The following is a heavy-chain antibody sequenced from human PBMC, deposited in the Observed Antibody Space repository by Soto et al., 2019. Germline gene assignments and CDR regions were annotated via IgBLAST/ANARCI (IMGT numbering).Heavy chain of an antibody. CDR2: INHSGST. D-gene: IGHD2-2*01. CDR1: CGSFSGYY. CDR3: ARGLPLRYCSSTSCYGTLRGGHNWFDP. Sequence: PSETLSLTCAVYCGSFSGYYWSWIRQPPGKGLEWIGEINHSGSTNYNPSLKSRVTISVDTSKNQFSLKLSSVTAADTAVYYCARGLPLRYCSSTSCYGTLRGGHNWFDPWGQGTLVTVSS. J-gene: IGHJ5*02. V-gene: IGHV4-34*01.